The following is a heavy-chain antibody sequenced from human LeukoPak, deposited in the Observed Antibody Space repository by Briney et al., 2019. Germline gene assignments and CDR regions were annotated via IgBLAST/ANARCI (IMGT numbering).Heavy chain of an antibody. CDR2: IYCSGST. V-gene: IGHV4-39*01. CDR1: GGSISSSSYY. CDR3: ASPSAYASFDY. D-gene: IGHD2-2*01. J-gene: IGHJ4*02. Sequence: SETLSLTCTVSGGSISSSSYYWGWIRQPPGKGLEWIGSIYCSGSTYYNPSLKSRVTISVDTSKNQFSLKLSSVTAADTAVYYCASPSAYASFDYWGQGTLVTVSS.